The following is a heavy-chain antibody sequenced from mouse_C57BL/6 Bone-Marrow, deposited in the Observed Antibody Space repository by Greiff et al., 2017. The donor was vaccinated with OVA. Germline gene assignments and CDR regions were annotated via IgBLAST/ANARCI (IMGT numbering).Heavy chain of an antibody. Sequence: VQLQQSGPELVKPGASVKISCKASGYSFTSYYIHWVKQRPGQGLEWIGWIYPGSGNTKYNEKFKGKATLTADPSSSTAYMQLSSLTSEDSAVYYCARFLTTVVPMDYWGQGTSVTVSS. CDR3: ARFLTTVVPMDY. CDR1: GYSFTSYY. J-gene: IGHJ4*01. V-gene: IGHV1-66*01. D-gene: IGHD1-1*01. CDR2: IYPGSGNT.